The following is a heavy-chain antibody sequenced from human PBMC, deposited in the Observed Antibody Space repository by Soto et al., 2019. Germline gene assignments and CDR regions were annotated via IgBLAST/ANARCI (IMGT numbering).Heavy chain of an antibody. CDR3: ARDMGYYYGSWGYVY. Sequence: QVQLVQSGAEVRKPGASVKVSCKASGYSFTSYAIGWVRQAPGQGLEWVGWVSVYNGYADYAQKYQGRVAMTTDTSTNTVYMELRNLRSDDTAVYYCARDMGYYYGSWGYVYWGQGTLVTVSS. D-gene: IGHD3-10*01. CDR2: VSVYNGYA. J-gene: IGHJ4*02. V-gene: IGHV1-18*01. CDR1: GYSFTSYA.